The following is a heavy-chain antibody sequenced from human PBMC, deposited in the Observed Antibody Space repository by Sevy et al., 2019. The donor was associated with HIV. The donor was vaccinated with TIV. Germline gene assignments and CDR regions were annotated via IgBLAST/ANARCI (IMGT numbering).Heavy chain of an antibody. V-gene: IGHV3-23*01. Sequence: GGSLRLSCEVAGFSFSDYGMTWVRQAPGKGLEWVSSISATGGSTYYADFVDGRFTVSRDNSKNTVYLYMDGLRAEDTAVYYCAKEALTYYSVPGSYLAGAFDIWGQGTIVTVSS. D-gene: IGHD3-10*01. CDR1: GFSFSDYG. CDR3: AKEALTYYSVPGSYLAGAFDI. CDR2: ISATGGST. J-gene: IGHJ3*02.